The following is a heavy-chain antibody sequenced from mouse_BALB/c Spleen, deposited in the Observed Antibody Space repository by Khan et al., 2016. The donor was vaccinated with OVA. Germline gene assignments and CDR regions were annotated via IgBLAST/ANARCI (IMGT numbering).Heavy chain of an antibody. Sequence: EVQLVETGGGLVQPKGSLKLSCAASGFTFNTYAMNWVRQAPGKGLEWVARIRSKTNNYATYYADSVKDRFTISRDDSQSMLYLQMNNLKTEDTARYYCMRHKNYYGEDAMDYWGQGTSVTVSS. J-gene: IGHJ4*01. D-gene: IGHD1-1*01. CDR3: MRHKNYYGEDAMDY. CDR1: GFTFNTYA. V-gene: IGHV10-1*02. CDR2: IRSKTNNYAT.